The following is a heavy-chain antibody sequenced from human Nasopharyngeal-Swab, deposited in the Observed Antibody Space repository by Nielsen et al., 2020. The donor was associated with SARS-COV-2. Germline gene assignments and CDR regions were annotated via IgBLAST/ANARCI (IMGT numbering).Heavy chain of an antibody. CDR3: ARERGEHPDPAFEI. CDR1: GFTFSDYY. Sequence: GGSLRLSCAASGFTFSDYYMSWIRQAPGKGLEWVSYISSSGSTIYYADSVKGRFTISRDNAKNSLYLQRNSLRAEDTALYYWARERGEHPDPAFEIWGQGTMVTVSS. CDR2: ISSSGSTI. V-gene: IGHV3-11*01. J-gene: IGHJ3*02. D-gene: IGHD1/OR15-1a*01.